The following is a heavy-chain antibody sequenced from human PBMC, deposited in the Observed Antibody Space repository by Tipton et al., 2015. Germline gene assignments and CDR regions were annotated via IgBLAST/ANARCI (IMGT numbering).Heavy chain of an antibody. CDR1: GFTFSNYA. CDR3: ARDVY. Sequence: SLRLSCAASGFTFSNYAMNWVRQAPGKGLEWIAYISSSSFQTIYADSVKGRFTISRDNAENSLYLQMNSLRAEDTAVYYCARDVYWGQGTLVTVSS. V-gene: IGHV3-11*06. J-gene: IGHJ4*02. CDR2: ISSSSFQT.